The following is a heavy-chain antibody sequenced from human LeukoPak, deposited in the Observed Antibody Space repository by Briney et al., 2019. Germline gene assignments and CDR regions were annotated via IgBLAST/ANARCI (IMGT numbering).Heavy chain of an antibody. Sequence: GGSLRLSCAASGFTFDDYGMSWVRQAPGKGLEWASVIYSGGFTYYADSVKGRFTISRDNSKNTLYLQMNSLRVEDTAMYYCARDKAMGKYYFDYWGQGTLVTVSS. CDR2: IYSGGFT. CDR1: GFTFDDYG. D-gene: IGHD5-18*01. J-gene: IGHJ4*02. CDR3: ARDKAMGKYYFDY. V-gene: IGHV3-66*01.